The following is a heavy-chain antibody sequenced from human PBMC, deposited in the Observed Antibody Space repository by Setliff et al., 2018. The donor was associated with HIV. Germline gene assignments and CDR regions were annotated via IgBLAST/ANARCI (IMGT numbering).Heavy chain of an antibody. J-gene: IGHJ4*02. Sequence: SETLSLTCAVYGGSFSGYYWSWIRQPPGKGLEWIGEINHSGSTNSNPSLKSRVTISVDTSKNQFSLKLSSVTAADTAVYYCARAVQGGFYDSSGYLWGQGTLVTVSS. CDR1: GGSFSGYY. V-gene: IGHV4-34*01. CDR2: INHSGST. CDR3: ARAVQGGFYDSSGYL. D-gene: IGHD3-22*01.